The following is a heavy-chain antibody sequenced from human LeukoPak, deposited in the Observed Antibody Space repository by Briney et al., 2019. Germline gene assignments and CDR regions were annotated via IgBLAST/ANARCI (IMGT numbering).Heavy chain of an antibody. V-gene: IGHV4-59*01. J-gene: IGHJ6*02. CDR2: IYYSGST. CDR1: GGSISSYY. D-gene: IGHD3-10*01. CDR3: ARSGGLLWFGELLPPYCYYGMDV. Sequence: SETLSLTCTVSGGSISSYYWSWIRQPPGKGLEWIGYIYYSGSTNYNPSLKSRVTISVDTSKNQFSLKLSSVTAADTAVYYCARSGGLLWFGELLPPYCYYGMDVWGQGTTVTVSS.